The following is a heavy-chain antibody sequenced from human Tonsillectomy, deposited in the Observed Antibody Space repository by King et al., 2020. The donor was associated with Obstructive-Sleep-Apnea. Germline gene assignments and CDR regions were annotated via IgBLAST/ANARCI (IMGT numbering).Heavy chain of an antibody. CDR1: GFPFSNDW. CDR2: IKQDGSEK. V-gene: IGHV3-7*04. Sequence: VQLVESGVGLVQPGGSLRLSCAASGFPFSNDWMIWVRQAPGKGLEWVDTIKQDGSEKYYIDSVKGRFTITRDNAKNSLFLQMDSLRSEDTAVYYCARATTSSGWYGGTNPKYYYYAMDVWGQGTMVIVSS. J-gene: IGHJ6*02. CDR3: ARATTSSGWYGGTNPKYYYYAMDV. D-gene: IGHD6-19*01.